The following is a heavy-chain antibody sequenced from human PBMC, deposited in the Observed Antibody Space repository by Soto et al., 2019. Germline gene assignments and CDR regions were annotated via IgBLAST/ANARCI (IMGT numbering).Heavy chain of an antibody. J-gene: IGHJ4*02. CDR3: ARHRANWGSGGYFDY. D-gene: IGHD7-27*01. Sequence: SETLSLTCTVSGGSISSYYWSWIRQPPGKRLEWIGYIYYSGSTNYNPSLKSRVTISVDTSKNQFSLKLSSVTAADTAVYYCARHRANWGSGGYFDYWGQGTLVTVSS. CDR1: GGSISSYY. CDR2: IYYSGST. V-gene: IGHV4-59*08.